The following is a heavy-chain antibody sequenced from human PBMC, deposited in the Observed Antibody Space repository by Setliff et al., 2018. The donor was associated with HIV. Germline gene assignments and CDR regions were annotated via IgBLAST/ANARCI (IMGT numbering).Heavy chain of an antibody. CDR1: GFNFNKYG. Sequence: GSLRLSCAASGFNFNKYGMHWVRQAPGKGLEWVAVIWSDGSNKDYVDSVKGRFTISRDDSKSTLYLLMKSLRPDDTAVYYCAKAPGWLFLSHYWGQGTLVTVSS. D-gene: IGHD3-22*01. V-gene: IGHV3-30*02. CDR2: IWSDGSNK. CDR3: AKAPGWLFLSHY. J-gene: IGHJ4*02.